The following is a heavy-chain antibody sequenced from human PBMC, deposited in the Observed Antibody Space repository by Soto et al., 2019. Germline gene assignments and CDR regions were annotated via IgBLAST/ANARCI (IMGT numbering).Heavy chain of an antibody. CDR1: GGSISSGGYY. J-gene: IGHJ4*02. CDR2: IYYSGST. V-gene: IGHV4-31*03. D-gene: IGHD1-26*01. Sequence: SETLSLTCTVSGGSISSGGYYWSWIRQHPGKGLEWIGYIYYSGSTYYNPSLKSRATISVDTSKNQFSLKLSSVTAADTAVYYCARGIIMGRSDYWGQGTLVTVSS. CDR3: ARGIIMGRSDY.